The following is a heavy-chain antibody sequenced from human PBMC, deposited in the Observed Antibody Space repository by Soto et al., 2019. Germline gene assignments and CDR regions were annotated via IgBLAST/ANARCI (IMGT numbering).Heavy chain of an antibody. CDR1: GGTFSSYA. V-gene: IGHV1-69*12. D-gene: IGHD2-2*01. Sequence: QVQLVQSEAEVKKPGSSVKVSCKASGGTFSSYAISWVRQAPGQGLEWMGGIIPIFGTANYAQKFQVRVTITADESTSTAYMELSSLRSDDTAVYYCARHVPAAGYYYGMDVWGQGTTVTVSS. J-gene: IGHJ6*02. CDR2: IIPIFGTA. CDR3: ARHVPAAGYYYGMDV.